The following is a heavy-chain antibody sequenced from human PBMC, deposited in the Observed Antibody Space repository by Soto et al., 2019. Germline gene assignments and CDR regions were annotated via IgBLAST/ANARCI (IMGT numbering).Heavy chain of an antibody. Sequence: EVQLLESGGGLVRPGGSLRLSCGGSKFTFSTYAMTWVRQAPGKGLEWVSGISVGGGITKYADSVKGRFTISRDNSKNNFYLQMNSLRAEDTAIYYCAKDPHGDSLGAFDSWGQGTLVTVSS. CDR3: AKDPHGDSLGAFDS. CDR2: ISVGGGIT. D-gene: IGHD2-21*01. CDR1: KFTFSTYA. V-gene: IGHV3-23*01. J-gene: IGHJ4*02.